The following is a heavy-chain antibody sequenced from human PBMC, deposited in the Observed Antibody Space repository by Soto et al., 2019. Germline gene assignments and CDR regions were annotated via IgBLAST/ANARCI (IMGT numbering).Heavy chain of an antibody. CDR3: ARDDPYGSGSYYM. D-gene: IGHD3-10*01. CDR1: GFTFSSYS. V-gene: IGHV3-21*01. CDR2: ISSSSSYI. J-gene: IGHJ4*02. Sequence: EVQLVESGGGLVKPGGSLRLSCVASGFTFSSYSMNWVRQAPGKGLEWVSSISSSSSYIYYADSVKGRFTISRDNAKNSLYLQMNSLRAEDTAVYYCARDDPYGSGSYYMWGQGTLVTVSS.